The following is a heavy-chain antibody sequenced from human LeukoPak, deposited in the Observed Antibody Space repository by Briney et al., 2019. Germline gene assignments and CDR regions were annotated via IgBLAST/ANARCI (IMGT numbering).Heavy chain of an antibody. CDR2: IIPIFGTA. V-gene: IGHV1-69*13. CDR3: AHLPNGHDDYGDYRLAYYFDY. J-gene: IGHJ4*02. Sequence: ASVKVSCKASGGTFSSYAISWVRQAPGQGLEWMGGIIPIFGTANYAQKFQGRVTITADESTSTACMELSSLRSEDTAVYYCAHLPNGHDDYGDYRLAYYFDYWGQGTLVTVSS. D-gene: IGHD4-17*01. CDR1: GGTFSSYA.